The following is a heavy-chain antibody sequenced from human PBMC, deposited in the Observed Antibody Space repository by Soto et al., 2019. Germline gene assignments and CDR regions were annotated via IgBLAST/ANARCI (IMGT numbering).Heavy chain of an antibody. CDR1: GYSVSNNNAA. D-gene: IGHD1-1*01. CDR3: TREVDDGPNWSDT. J-gene: IGHJ5*02. CDR2: TYYKSIWYN. Sequence: SQTLSLTCAISGYSVSNNNAAWNWIRQSPSRGPEWLGRTYYKSIWYNDYAVSVKSRITINPDTSKNQLSLQLNSVTPEDSAVYFCTREVDDGPNWSDTWGQGTLATVYS. V-gene: IGHV6-1*01.